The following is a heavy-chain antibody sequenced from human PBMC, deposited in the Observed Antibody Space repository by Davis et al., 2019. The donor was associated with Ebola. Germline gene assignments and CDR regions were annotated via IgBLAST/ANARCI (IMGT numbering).Heavy chain of an antibody. V-gene: IGHV3-73*01. CDR3: TSRHSSDWTWYGMDV. CDR1: GFTFSGSA. CDR2: IRSKANSYAT. Sequence: GGSLRLSCAASGFTFSGSAMHWVRQAPGQGLEWVGRIRSKANSYATAYAASVKGRFTISRDDSKNTAYLQMNSLKTEDTAVYYCTSRHSSDWTWYGMDVWGQGTTVTVSS. D-gene: IGHD3/OR15-3a*01. J-gene: IGHJ6*02.